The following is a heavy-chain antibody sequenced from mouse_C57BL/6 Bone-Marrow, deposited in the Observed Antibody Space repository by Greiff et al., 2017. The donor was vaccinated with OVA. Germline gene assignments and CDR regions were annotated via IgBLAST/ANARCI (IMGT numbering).Heavy chain of an antibody. J-gene: IGHJ4*01. Sequence: EVQLQQSGPELVKPGASVKMSCKASGYTFTDYNMHWVKQSHGKSLEWIGYINPNNGGTSYNQKFKGTATLTVHKSSSTAYMELRSLTSEDSVVYYGASPDDYDDGYAMDYWGQGTSVTVSS. CDR1: GYTFTDYN. CDR3: ASPDDYDDGYAMDY. V-gene: IGHV1-22*01. D-gene: IGHD2-4*01. CDR2: INPNNGGT.